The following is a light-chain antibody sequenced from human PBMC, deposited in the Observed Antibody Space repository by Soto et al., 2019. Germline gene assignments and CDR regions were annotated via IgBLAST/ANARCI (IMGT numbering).Light chain of an antibody. J-gene: IGKJ2*01. Sequence: DIQMTQSPSTLSASVGDRVTITCRSSQSISTWLAWYQQKPGRAPRLLIYKAASLQSGVPSRFSGSGSGTEFTLTSNSLQADDFATCYCQQYDTDSPYTFVQGTKLEIK. CDR3: QQYDTDSPYT. V-gene: IGKV1-5*03. CDR2: KAA. CDR1: QSISTW.